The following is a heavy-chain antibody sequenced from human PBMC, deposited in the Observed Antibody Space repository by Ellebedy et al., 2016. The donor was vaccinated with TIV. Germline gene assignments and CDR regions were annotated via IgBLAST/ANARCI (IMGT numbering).Heavy chain of an antibody. D-gene: IGHD1-1*01. CDR2: IIPILGIA. CDR1: GGTFSSYP. CDR3: AAGNDGGWFDP. J-gene: IGHJ5*02. Sequence: AASVKVSCKASGGTFSSYPISWVRQAPGQGLEWMGRIIPILGIANYAQRFQGRVTITADKSTSTAYMELSSLRSEDKAVYYCAAGNDGGWFDPWGQGTLVTVSS. V-gene: IGHV1-69*02.